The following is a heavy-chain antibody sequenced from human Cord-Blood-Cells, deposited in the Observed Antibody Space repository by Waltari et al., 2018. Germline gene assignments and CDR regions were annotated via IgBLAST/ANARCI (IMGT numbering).Heavy chain of an antibody. J-gene: IGHJ4*02. Sequence: QVQLQESGPGLVKPSQTLSLTCTVSGGSFSSGSYYWSWLRQPAGKGLEWIGYIYTSGSTNYNPSLKSRVTISVDTSKNQFSLKLSSVTAADTAVYYCARVYNWNYYFDYWGQGTLVTVSS. CDR3: ARVYNWNYYFDY. D-gene: IGHD1-7*01. CDR2: IYTSGST. V-gene: IGHV4-61*09. CDR1: GGSFSSGSYY.